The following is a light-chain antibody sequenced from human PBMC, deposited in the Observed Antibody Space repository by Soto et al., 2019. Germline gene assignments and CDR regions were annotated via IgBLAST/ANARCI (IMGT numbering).Light chain of an antibody. V-gene: IGKV1-5*01. CDR2: DAS. CDR3: LHYDLYPLT. Sequence: DIQMTQSPSTLSASIGDRGSITCRAGQFINKWLAWYQQQPGKAPKVLLFDASILQSGVPSRFSGRGFGTEFTITIASLQPDDSAIYYCLHYDLYPLTFGQGTKVDTK. J-gene: IGKJ1*01. CDR1: QFINKW.